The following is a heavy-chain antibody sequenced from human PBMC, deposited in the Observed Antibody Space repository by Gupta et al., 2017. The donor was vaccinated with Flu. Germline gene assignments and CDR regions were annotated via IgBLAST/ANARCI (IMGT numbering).Heavy chain of an antibody. D-gene: IGHD4-17*01. CDR3: AIDYSDYGAFDS. Sequence: PNSGGTNYAQKFQGRVTMTRDTSIRAAYMEVSSLRSDDTAVYYCAIDYSDYGAFDSWGQGTLVTVPS. CDR2: PNSGGT. J-gene: IGHJ4*02. V-gene: IGHV1-2*02.